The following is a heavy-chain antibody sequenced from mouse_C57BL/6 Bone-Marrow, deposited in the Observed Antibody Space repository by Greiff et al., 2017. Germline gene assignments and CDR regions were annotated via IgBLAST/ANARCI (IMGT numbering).Heavy chain of an antibody. D-gene: IGHD2-4*01. CDR1: GYTFTSYW. V-gene: IGHV1-50*01. CDR2: IDPSDSYT. CDR3: AREGLRQEAYFDY. J-gene: IGHJ2*01. Sequence: QVQLQQSGAELVKPGASVKLSCKASGYTFTSYWMQWVQQRPGQGLEWIGEIDPSDSYTNYNQKFKGKATFTVDTSSSTAYMQLSSLTSEDPAVYYCAREGLRQEAYFDYWGQGTTLTVSS.